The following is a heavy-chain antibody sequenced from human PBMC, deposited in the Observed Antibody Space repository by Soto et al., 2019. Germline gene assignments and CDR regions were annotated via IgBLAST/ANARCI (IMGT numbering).Heavy chain of an antibody. CDR2: MNPNTGST. V-gene: IGHV1-8*01. J-gene: IGHJ3*02. Sequence: QVQLVQSGAEVNKPGASVKVSCKASGYTFTTYDLNWVRQATGQGLEWMGWMNPNTGSTGYAQKFQGRVTMPMNTSMNSAYMELRSVRGEDTAVYYCATNYDFWRGYSLSREDAFDIWGQGTLVTGSS. CDR1: GYTFTTYD. CDR3: ATNYDFWRGYSLSREDAFDI. D-gene: IGHD3-3*01.